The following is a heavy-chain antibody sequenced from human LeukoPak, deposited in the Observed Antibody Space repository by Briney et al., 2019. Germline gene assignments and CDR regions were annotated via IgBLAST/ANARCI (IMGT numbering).Heavy chain of an antibody. CDR3: AKFGFGDFPFQAFDV. CDR2: ISPSGASI. D-gene: IGHD4-17*01. J-gene: IGHJ3*01. V-gene: IGHV3-23*01. Sequence: GGSLGLSCAASGFTFTSYGMAWVRQAPGKGLEWVSAISPSGASIFHADSVKGRFTISRDNFKNTLYLQMNSLGAEDTAVYYCAKFGFGDFPFQAFDVWGRGTMVIVSS. CDR1: GFTFTSYG.